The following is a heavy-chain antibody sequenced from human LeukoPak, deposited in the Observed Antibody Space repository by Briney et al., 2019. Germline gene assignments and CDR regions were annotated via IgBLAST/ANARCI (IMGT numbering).Heavy chain of an antibody. J-gene: IGHJ4*02. CDR2: VYTTVST. CDR1: GGSLRSGNYY. V-gene: IGHV4-61*02. CDR3: ARGRADYGGD. Sequence: SETLSLTCTVSGGSLRSGNYYWSWIRRPAGKGLEWIGRVYTTVSTSYNPSLKSRVTISVETSKNQFSLKLSSVTAADTAVYYCARGRADYGGDWGQGTLVTVSS. D-gene: IGHD4-23*01.